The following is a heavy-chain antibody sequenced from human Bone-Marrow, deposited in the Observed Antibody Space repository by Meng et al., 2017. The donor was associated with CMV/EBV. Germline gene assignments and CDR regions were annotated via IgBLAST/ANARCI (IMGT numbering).Heavy chain of an antibody. D-gene: IGHD3-9*01. CDR3: AKDRSNYDSLTGSGIADY. Sequence: SLEISCAASGFTFDDYAMHWVRQAPGKGLELVPGSRWNSGSIGNADFVNGRFTISRDNAKNSLYLQMNSLRAEVTALCYCAKDRSNYDSLTGSGIADYWGQGTLATVSS. V-gene: IGHV3-9*01. CDR1: GFTFDDYA. J-gene: IGHJ4*02. CDR2: SRWNSGSI.